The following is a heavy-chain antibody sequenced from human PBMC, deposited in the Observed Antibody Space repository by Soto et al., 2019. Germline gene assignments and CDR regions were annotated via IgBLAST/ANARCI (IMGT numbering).Heavy chain of an antibody. CDR3: AKNLVVAGACDI. D-gene: IGHD6-19*01. J-gene: IGHJ3*02. CDR2: ITASGGGT. V-gene: IGHV3-23*01. Sequence: EVQLLESGGGSVQPGGSLRLSCAASGFTFSSYAMSWVRQAPGAGLEWVSAITASGGGTYYADSVKGRFTISRYNSKNTLYLQMNSLRVEDTAVYYCAKNLVVAGACDIWGQGTMVTVSS. CDR1: GFTFSSYA.